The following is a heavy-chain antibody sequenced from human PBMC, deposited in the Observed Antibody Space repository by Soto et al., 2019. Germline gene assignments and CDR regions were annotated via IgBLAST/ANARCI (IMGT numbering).Heavy chain of an antibody. J-gene: IGHJ4*02. D-gene: IGHD2-8*02. Sequence: PSETLSLTCAVYGGSFSGYSWTWIRQPPGTGLEWIGEINHSGSTNCNPSLKSRVTISVDTSKNQFSLKLTSATAADTAVYYCARDKITGLFDYWGQGTLVTVSS. V-gene: IGHV4-34*01. CDR1: GGSFSGYS. CDR3: ARDKITGLFDY. CDR2: INHSGST.